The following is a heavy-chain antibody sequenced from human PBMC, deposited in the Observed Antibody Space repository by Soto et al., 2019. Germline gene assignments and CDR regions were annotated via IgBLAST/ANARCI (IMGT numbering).Heavy chain of an antibody. CDR2: ISGSGGST. J-gene: IGHJ4*02. Sequence: EVQLLESGGGLVQTGGSLRLSCAASGFTFSSYAMTWVRQAPGKGLEWVSGISGSGGSTYHADSVQGRFTISRDNSKNTLDLQMNSLTAEETAVYYCARGLDRCGVFDYCGQGTLVTVSS. CDR3: ARGLDRCGVFDY. V-gene: IGHV3-23*01. D-gene: IGHD1-26*01. CDR1: GFTFSSYA.